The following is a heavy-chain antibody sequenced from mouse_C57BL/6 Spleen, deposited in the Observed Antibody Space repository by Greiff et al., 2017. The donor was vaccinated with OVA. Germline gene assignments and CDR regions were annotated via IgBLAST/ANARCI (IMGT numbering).Heavy chain of an antibody. V-gene: IGHV1-53*01. D-gene: IGHD4-1*01. J-gene: IGHJ4*01. CDR3: ARSTSNRDGGGSAMDY. CDR1: GYTFTSYW. Sequence: QVQLQQPGTELVKPGASVKLSCKASGYTFTSYWMHWVKQRPGQGLEWIGNINPSNGGTNYNEKFKSKATLTVDKSSSTAYMQLSSLTSEDSAVYYCARSTSNRDGGGSAMDYWGQGTSVTVSS. CDR2: INPSNGGT.